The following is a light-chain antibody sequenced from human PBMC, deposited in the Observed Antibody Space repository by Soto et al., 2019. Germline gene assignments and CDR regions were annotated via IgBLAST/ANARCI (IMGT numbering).Light chain of an antibody. CDR3: QQYGRSPFS. CDR1: QDIGSS. CDR2: DSF. J-gene: IGKJ3*01. Sequence: ETVLTQPPGTLSLSPGERATLSCRASQDIGSSLAWYQQNPGQAPRLLMYDSFKRDPGIPDRFSGSGSGTDFTLTISRLEPEDFAMYFFQQYGRSPFSFGPGTKVDSK. V-gene: IGKV3-20*01.